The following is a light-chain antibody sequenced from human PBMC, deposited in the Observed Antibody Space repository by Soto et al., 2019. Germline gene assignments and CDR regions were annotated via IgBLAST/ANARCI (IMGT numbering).Light chain of an antibody. CDR2: DTN. Sequence: QAVVTQEPSLTVSPGGTVTLTCASSTGAVTSGHYPFWFQQKPGQAPRTLIYDTNANHSWTPARFSGSLLGGKAALTLSGAQPEDEADYFCLLSYSDYMRFGGGTKVTV. V-gene: IGLV7-46*01. CDR3: LLSYSDYMR. CDR1: TGAVTSGHY. J-gene: IGLJ2*01.